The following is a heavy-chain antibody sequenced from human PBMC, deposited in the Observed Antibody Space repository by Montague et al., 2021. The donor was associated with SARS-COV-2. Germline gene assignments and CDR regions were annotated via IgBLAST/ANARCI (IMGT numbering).Heavy chain of an antibody. V-gene: IGHV3-30*04. CDR2: ISYDGSNK. Sequence: SLRLSCAASGFTFSSHAMHWVRQAPGKGLEWVALISYDGSNKYSADPVKGRFTISRDNSKNTLYLQMNSLRAEDTAVYYCARDDGSGSYYVSFDYWGQGTLVTVSS. D-gene: IGHD3-10*01. CDR3: ARDDGSGSYYVSFDY. J-gene: IGHJ4*01. CDR1: GFTFSSHA.